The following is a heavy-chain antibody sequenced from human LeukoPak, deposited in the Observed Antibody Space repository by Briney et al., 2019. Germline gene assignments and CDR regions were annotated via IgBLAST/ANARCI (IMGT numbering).Heavy chain of an antibody. Sequence: ASVKVSCKASGYTFTGHYMHWVRQAPGQGLEWMGWINPNSGNTGYAQKFQGRVTITRNTSISTAYMELSSLRSEDTAVYYCARGLGDYGYYEGPRGWYFDLWGRGTLVTVSS. CDR3: ARGLGDYGYYEGPRGWYFDL. CDR2: INPNSGNT. D-gene: IGHD4-17*01. J-gene: IGHJ2*01. CDR1: GYTFTGHY. V-gene: IGHV1-8*03.